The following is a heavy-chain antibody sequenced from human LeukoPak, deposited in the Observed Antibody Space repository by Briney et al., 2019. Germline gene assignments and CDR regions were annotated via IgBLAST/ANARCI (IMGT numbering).Heavy chain of an antibody. CDR2: INSDGSDS. Sequence: GGSLRLSCAASGFPFSTYSMHWVRQAPGKGLVWLSRINSDGSDSIYADSVEGRFTTSRDNTKNTLYLQMNSLRAEDTAVYYCTGSRSQAYWGQGTLVTVSS. CDR1: GFPFSTYS. J-gene: IGHJ4*02. V-gene: IGHV3-74*01. CDR3: TGSRSQAY. D-gene: IGHD3-16*02.